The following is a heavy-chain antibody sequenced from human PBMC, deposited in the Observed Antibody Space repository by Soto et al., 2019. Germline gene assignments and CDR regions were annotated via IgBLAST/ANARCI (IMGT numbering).Heavy chain of an antibody. D-gene: IGHD1-20*01. CDR2: IRDRVHSYST. V-gene: IGHV3-72*01. J-gene: IGHJ4*02. Sequence: VQLVESGGGLVQPGGSLRLSCAVSGLTFSDHYMGWVRQAPGKGLDWVGRIRDRVHSYSTEYAASVKGRFTISRDDSRNSLYLQMNSLKMADTAVFYCVSLWSVTGSRDYWGRGTLVTVSS. CDR3: VSLWSVTGSRDY. CDR1: GLTFSDHY.